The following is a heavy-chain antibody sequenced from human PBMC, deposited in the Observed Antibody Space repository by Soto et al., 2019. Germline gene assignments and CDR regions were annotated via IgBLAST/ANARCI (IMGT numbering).Heavy chain of an antibody. J-gene: IGHJ4*02. CDR3: AKVAVAGPY. CDR2: ISGSGNST. Sequence: PGGSLRLSCAASGFTFRSYAMSWVRQAPGKGLEWVSTISGSGNSTYYADSVQGRFTISRDNSKNTLYLQMNSLRAEDTAVYYCAKVAVAGPYWGQGTLVTVSS. V-gene: IGHV3-23*01. D-gene: IGHD6-19*01. CDR1: GFTFRSYA.